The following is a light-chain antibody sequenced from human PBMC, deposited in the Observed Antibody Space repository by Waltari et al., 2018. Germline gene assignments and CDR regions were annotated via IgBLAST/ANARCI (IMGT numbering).Light chain of an antibody. CDR2: HAS. Sequence: DIQMAQSPSSLSASVGDRVTITCQASQDITNHLQWCQHKSGKAPKLLIFHASNLETGVPSRFAGSGSGTNFSFTISSLQPEDVATYYCQQYANVPPCTFGQGTRLEI. CDR3: QQYANVPPCT. CDR1: QDITNH. V-gene: IGKV1-33*01. J-gene: IGKJ2*02.